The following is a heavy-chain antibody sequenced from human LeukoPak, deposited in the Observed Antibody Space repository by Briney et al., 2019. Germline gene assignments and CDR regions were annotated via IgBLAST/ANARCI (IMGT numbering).Heavy chain of an antibody. CDR3: AKPIGSDDY. CDR2: ISGSGGST. D-gene: IGHD6-19*01. Sequence: GGSLRLSCAASGFTFSSYAMSWVRQAPGKGLEWVLAISGSGGSTYYGDSVKGRFTTSRDNSKNTLYLQMNSLRAEDTAVYYCAKPIGSDDYWGQGTLVTVSS. CDR1: GFTFSSYA. J-gene: IGHJ4*02. V-gene: IGHV3-23*01.